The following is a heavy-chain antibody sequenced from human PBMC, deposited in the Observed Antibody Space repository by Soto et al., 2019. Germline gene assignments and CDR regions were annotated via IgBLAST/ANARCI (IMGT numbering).Heavy chain of an antibody. V-gene: IGHV3-30-3*01. CDR1: GFTFSSYA. CDR3: ARVSGTTPYYYYGMDV. J-gene: IGHJ6*02. D-gene: IGHD1-7*01. Sequence: GGSLRLSCAASGFTFSSYAMHWVRQAPGKGLEWVAVISYDGSNKYYADSVKGRFTISRDNSKNTLYLQMNRLRAEDTAVYYCARVSGTTPYYYYGMDVWGQGTTVTVSS. CDR2: ISYDGSNK.